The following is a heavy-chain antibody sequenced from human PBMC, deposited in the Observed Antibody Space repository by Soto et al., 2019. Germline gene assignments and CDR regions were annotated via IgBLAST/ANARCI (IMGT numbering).Heavy chain of an antibody. J-gene: IGHJ4*02. D-gene: IGHD2-8*01. CDR3: AKGGMVYASTPDY. Sequence: PGGSLRLSCAASGFTFSSYGMHWVRQAPGKGLEWVAVISYDGSNKYYADSVKGRFTISRDNSKNTLYLQMNSLRAEDTAVYYCAKGGMVYASTPDYWGQGTLVTGSS. CDR2: ISYDGSNK. V-gene: IGHV3-30*18. CDR1: GFTFSSYG.